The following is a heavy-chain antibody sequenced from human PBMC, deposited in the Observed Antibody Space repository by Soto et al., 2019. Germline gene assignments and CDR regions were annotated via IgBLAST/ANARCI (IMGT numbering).Heavy chain of an antibody. CDR1: GFSLTTDRVG. J-gene: IGHJ4*02. CDR3: AHAYGGRSLY. D-gene: IGHD1-26*01. Sequence: QITLKESGPTLVKPTQTLTLTCTFSGFSLTTDRVGVGWIRQPPGEGLEWLAVIYWDDSKTYRPSLESRLTTTKDTSKNLVALTMTDMDSLDTATYYCAHAYGGRSLYWGQGTLVTVSS. CDR2: IYWDDSK. V-gene: IGHV2-5*02.